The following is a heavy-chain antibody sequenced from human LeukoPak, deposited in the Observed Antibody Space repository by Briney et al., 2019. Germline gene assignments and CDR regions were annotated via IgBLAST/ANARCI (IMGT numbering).Heavy chain of an antibody. CDR3: ARGYDSSGYRTPFDY. CDR2: IYSGGST. D-gene: IGHD3-22*01. J-gene: IGHJ4*02. CDR1: GFTVSSNY. V-gene: IGHV3-53*01. Sequence: PGGSLRPSCAASGFTVSSNYMSWVRQAPGKGLEWVSVIYSGGSTYYADSVKGRFTISRDNSKNMLYLLMNSLRAEDTAVYYCARGYDSSGYRTPFDYWGQGTLVTVSS.